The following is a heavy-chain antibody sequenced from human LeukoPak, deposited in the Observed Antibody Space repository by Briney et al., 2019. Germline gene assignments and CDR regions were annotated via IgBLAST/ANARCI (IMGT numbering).Heavy chain of an antibody. Sequence: PGGSLRLSCAASGFTFSSYSMNWVRQAPGKGLEWVSYICSRSNTIYYADSVKGRFTISRDNSKNTLYLQMNSLRAEDTAVYYCAKRGGLPPLDYYYYYMDVWGKGTTVTVSS. J-gene: IGHJ6*03. CDR3: AKRGGLPPLDYYYYYMDV. V-gene: IGHV3-48*01. CDR1: GFTFSSYS. D-gene: IGHD2-21*02. CDR2: ICSRSNTI.